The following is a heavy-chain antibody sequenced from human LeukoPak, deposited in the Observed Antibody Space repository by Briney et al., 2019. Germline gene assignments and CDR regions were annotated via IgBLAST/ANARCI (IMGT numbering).Heavy chain of an antibody. CDR2: ISSTSAYI. D-gene: IGHD2-15*01. CDR1: GFALKSYS. Sequence: PGGSLRLSCAGSGFALKSYSLSWVRQAPGKGLEWVSSISSTSAYIYYADSVKGRFTISRDNTKNTLYLQMNSLRAEDTAVYYCASPDIVVVVAANWGQGTLVTVSS. CDR3: ASPDIVVVVAAN. V-gene: IGHV3-21*01. J-gene: IGHJ4*02.